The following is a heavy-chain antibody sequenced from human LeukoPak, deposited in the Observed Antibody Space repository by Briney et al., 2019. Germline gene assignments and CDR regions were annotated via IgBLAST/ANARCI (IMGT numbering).Heavy chain of an antibody. V-gene: IGHV3-11*04. Sequence: GRSLRLSCAASGFTFRNYAMHWIRQAPGKGLEWVSYISSGGTITHYADSVKGRFTISRDNAKNLLYLQMNSLRVEDTAVYYCARDPTPVTTVTTFDYWGQGTLVTVSS. CDR3: ARDPTPVTTVTTFDY. D-gene: IGHD4-17*01. CDR1: GFTFRNYA. J-gene: IGHJ4*02. CDR2: ISSGGTIT.